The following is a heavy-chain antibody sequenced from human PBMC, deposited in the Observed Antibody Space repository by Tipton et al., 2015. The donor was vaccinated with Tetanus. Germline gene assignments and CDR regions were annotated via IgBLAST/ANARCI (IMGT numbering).Heavy chain of an antibody. D-gene: IGHD7-27*01. CDR1: GGSTSPFY. CDR2: IYYSGNT. V-gene: IGHV4-59*01. CDR3: ARATNWLGRDFDY. Sequence: TLSLTCTVSGGSTSPFYWNWIRQSPGKGLEWIGYIYYSGNTNYNPSLKSRVTMSVDTSKNQFSLKLDSVTAAGTAVCYCARATNWLGRDFDYWGQGTLVTVSS. J-gene: IGHJ4*02.